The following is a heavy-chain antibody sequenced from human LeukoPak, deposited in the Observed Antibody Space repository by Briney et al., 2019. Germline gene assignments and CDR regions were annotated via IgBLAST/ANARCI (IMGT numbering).Heavy chain of an antibody. J-gene: IGHJ4*02. D-gene: IGHD3-9*01. V-gene: IGHV3-73*01. Sequence: TGGSLRLSCAASGFTFSGSATHWVRQASGKGLEWVGHIRSKDNSYATAYVPSVKGRFTISRDDSENTAYLQMNSLKTEDTALYFCTRHLQGENYDILAGWGQGTLVTVSS. CDR2: IRSKDNSYAT. CDR3: TRHLQGENYDILAG. CDR1: GFTFSGSA.